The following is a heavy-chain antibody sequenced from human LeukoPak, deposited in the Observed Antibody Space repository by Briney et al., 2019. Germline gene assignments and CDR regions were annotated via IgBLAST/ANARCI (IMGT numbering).Heavy chain of an antibody. Sequence: ASVKVSCKASGYTFTGYYMHWVRQAPGQGLEWMGWINPNSGATNYAQKFQGRVTMTRDTSISTAYMELSRLKSDDTALYYCARERREYSYGSFNGDYWGQGTLVTVSS. CDR2: INPNSGAT. V-gene: IGHV1-2*02. CDR1: GYTFTGYY. J-gene: IGHJ4*02. D-gene: IGHD5-18*01. CDR3: ARERREYSYGSFNGDY.